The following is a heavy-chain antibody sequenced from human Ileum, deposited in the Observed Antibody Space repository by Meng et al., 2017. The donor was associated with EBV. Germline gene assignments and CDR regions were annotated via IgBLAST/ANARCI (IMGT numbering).Heavy chain of an antibody. Sequence: QVPVQQWAAGLLKPSETLSLTCAVYGGSFTNYYWTWIRQPPGKGLEWIGEIDHSGSTKYNPSLKGRVTISLDTSNNQFSLKLNSVTAADTALYYCARYGRCSGNSFYCFDPWGQGSLVTVSS. CDR1: GGSFTNYY. CDR3: ARYGRCSGNSFYCFDP. J-gene: IGHJ5*02. V-gene: IGHV4-34*01. CDR2: IDHSGST. D-gene: IGHD4-23*01.